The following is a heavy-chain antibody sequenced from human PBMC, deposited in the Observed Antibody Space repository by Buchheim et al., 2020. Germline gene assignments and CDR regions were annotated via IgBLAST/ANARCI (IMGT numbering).Heavy chain of an antibody. J-gene: IGHJ6*02. Sequence: QVRLVQSGAEVKKPGASVKVSCKASGYTFSSYDINWVRQATGQGLEWMGYMKPNSGNTGYAQKFQGRVTMTRDTSMSTAYLELSGLRSEDTAVYYSARWRETMDVWGQGTT. CDR3: ARWRETMDV. D-gene: IGHD3-3*01. V-gene: IGHV1-8*01. CDR2: MKPNSGNT. CDR1: GYTFSSYD.